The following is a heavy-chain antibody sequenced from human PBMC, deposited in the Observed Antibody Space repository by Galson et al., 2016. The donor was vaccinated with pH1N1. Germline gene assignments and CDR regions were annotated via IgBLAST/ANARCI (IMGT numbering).Heavy chain of an antibody. V-gene: IGHV3-23*05. Sequence: SLRLSCATSGFSFSYYAMGWVRQGPGKGLEWVSSFSISGSRTYYADSVKGRFTISRDTSRSTLFLQMNSLRADDTALYYCVQGGRDDCNPYFDHWGLGTLVTVSS. CDR3: VQGGRDDCNPYFDH. D-gene: IGHD5-24*01. J-gene: IGHJ4*02. CDR1: GFSFSYYA. CDR2: FSISGSRT.